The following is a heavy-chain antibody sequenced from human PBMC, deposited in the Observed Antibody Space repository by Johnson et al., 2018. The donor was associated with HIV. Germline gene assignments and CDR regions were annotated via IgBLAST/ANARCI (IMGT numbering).Heavy chain of an antibody. D-gene: IGHD3-22*01. CDR1: GFTVSSNY. V-gene: IGHV3-66*03. Sequence: VQLVESGGGLIQPGGSLRLSCAASGFTVSSNYMSWVRQAPGKGLEWVSVIYSGGSTYYADSVKGRFTISRDSSKNTLYLQMNSLRAEETAVYYCARDQTYYYDTSGYQGAFDIWGQGTMVTVSS. CDR3: ARDQTYYYDTSGYQGAFDI. J-gene: IGHJ3*02. CDR2: IYSGGST.